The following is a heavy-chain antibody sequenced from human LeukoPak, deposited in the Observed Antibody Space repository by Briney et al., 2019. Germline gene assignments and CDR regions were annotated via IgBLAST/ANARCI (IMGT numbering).Heavy chain of an antibody. CDR2: ISGSGIST. D-gene: IGHD1-26*01. CDR1: GFTFTNYA. J-gene: IGHJ4*02. CDR3: AKGRGSYLFDH. V-gene: IGHV3-23*01. Sequence: PGGSLRLSCAASGFTFTNYAMTWVRQASGKGLEWVSAISGSGISTKYADSVTGWFTISRDNSKDTLYLQLSSLRAEDTAIYYCAKGRGSYLFDHWGQGTLVTVSS.